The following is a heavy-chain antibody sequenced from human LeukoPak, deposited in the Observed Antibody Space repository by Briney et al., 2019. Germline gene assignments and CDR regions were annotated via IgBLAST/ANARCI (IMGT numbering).Heavy chain of an antibody. D-gene: IGHD4-17*01. CDR3: ARGASYGDYKL. Sequence: SETLSLTCTVSGGSISSYYWSRIRQPPGKGLEWIGYIYYSGSTNYNPSLKSRVTISVDTSKNQFSLKLSSVTAADTAVYYCARGASYGDYKLWGQGTLVTVSS. V-gene: IGHV4-59*01. CDR2: IYYSGST. J-gene: IGHJ4*02. CDR1: GGSISSYY.